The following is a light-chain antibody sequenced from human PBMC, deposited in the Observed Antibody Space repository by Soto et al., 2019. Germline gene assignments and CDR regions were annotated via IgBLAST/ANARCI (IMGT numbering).Light chain of an antibody. CDR3: ASYAGGNRGM. V-gene: IGLV2-8*01. J-gene: IGLJ1*01. CDR2: EVN. CDR1: SSDIGSYNY. Sequence: QSALTQPPSASGSPGQSVTISCTGTSSDIGSYNYVSWYQQHPGKAPRLMIYEVNKRPSGVPDRFSGSKSGNTASLTVSGLQAEDEADYYCASYAGGNRGMFVTGTKLTVI.